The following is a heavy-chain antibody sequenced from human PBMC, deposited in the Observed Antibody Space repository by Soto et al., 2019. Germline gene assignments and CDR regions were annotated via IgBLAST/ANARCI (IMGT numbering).Heavy chain of an antibody. D-gene: IGHD3-22*01. CDR2: IIPIFGTA. Sequence: GASVKVSCKASGYTFSSYASSWVRQATGQGLEWMGEIIPIFGTANYAQKFQGRVTITADESTSTAYMELSSLRSEDTAVYYCARDRGPSSGYYPYWFDPWGQGTLVTVSS. CDR3: ARDRGPSSGYYPYWFDP. V-gene: IGHV1-69*13. J-gene: IGHJ5*02. CDR1: GYTFSSYA.